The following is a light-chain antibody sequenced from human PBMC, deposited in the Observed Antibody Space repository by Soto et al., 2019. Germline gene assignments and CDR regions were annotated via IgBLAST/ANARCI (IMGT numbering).Light chain of an antibody. CDR1: SSDVGGYNY. V-gene: IGLV2-14*01. CDR3: SSYTSSDTYV. CDR2: EVS. Sequence: QSVLTQPAPVSGSPGQSITISCTGTSSDVGGYNYVSWYQQHPGEAPKLMIYEVSNQPSGVSNRFSGSKSGNTASLTISGLQAEDEADYYCSSYTSSDTYVFGTGTRSPS. J-gene: IGLJ1*01.